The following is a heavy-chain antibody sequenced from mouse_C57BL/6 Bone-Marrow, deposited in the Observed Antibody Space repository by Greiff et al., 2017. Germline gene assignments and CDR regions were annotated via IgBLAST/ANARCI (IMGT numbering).Heavy chain of an antibody. J-gene: IGHJ3*01. CDR2: ISGGGSYT. Sequence: EVQVVESGGGLVKPGGSLKLSCAASGFTFSSYAMSWVRQTPEKRLEWVATISGGGSYTYYTDNVKGRFTISRDNAKNNLYLQMSHLKSEDTAMYDCARNWAAWFAYWGQGTLVTVSA. CDR1: GFTFSSYA. V-gene: IGHV5-4*01. CDR3: ARNWAAWFAY. D-gene: IGHD4-1*01.